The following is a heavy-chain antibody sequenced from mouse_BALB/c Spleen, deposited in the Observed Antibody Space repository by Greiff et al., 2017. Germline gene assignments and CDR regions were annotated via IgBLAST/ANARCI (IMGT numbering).Heavy chain of an antibody. Sequence: EVQVVESGGGLVQPGGSRKLSCAASGFTFSSFGMHWVRQAPEKGLEWVAYISSGSSTIYYADTVKGRFTISRDNPKNTLFLQMTSLRSEDTAMYYCARSDYGNYSWYFDVWGAGTTVTVSS. CDR2: ISSGSSTI. CDR3: ARSDYGNYSWYFDV. D-gene: IGHD2-1*01. V-gene: IGHV5-17*02. J-gene: IGHJ1*01. CDR1: GFTFSSFG.